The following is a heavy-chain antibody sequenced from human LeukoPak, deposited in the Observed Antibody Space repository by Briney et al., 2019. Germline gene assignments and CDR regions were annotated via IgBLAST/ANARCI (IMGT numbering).Heavy chain of an antibody. CDR2: ISRSGSPI. J-gene: IGHJ4*02. Sequence: GGSLRLSCAASGFTFSNSAMSWVRQAPGKGLEWVSYISRSGSPIYYADSVKGRFTISRDNAKNLLYLQMNSLRAEDTALYYCARGYSSGWYWEGSDYWGQGALVTVSS. D-gene: IGHD6-19*01. V-gene: IGHV3-11*01. CDR3: ARGYSSGWYWEGSDY. CDR1: GFTFSNSA.